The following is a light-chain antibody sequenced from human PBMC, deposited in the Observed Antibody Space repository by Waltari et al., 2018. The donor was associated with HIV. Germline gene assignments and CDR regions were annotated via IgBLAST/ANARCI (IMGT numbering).Light chain of an antibody. J-gene: IGLJ2*01. V-gene: IGLV3-21*02. Sequence: SSVLTQAPSVSVAPGQTATISCGNIGRTSVQWYRQKPGRAPLLVVLDDVDRSSGIPARFSGARSGERATLTISGVEAGDEADYYCQVWDRSYKEAVFGGGT. CDR3: QVWDRSYKEAV. CDR1: NIGRTS. CDR2: DDV.